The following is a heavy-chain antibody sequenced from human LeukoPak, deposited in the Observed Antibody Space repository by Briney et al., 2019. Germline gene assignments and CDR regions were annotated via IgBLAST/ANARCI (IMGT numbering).Heavy chain of an antibody. CDR2: INPNSGGT. J-gene: IGHJ4*02. V-gene: IGHV1-2*02. CDR1: GYTFTDYY. CDR3: ARVTDYVWGSYRYKY. Sequence: ASVKVSCKASGYTFTDYYIHWVRQAPGQGLEWMGWINPNSGGTNYAQKFQGRVTMTGDTSISTAYMELSRLRSDDTAVYYCARVTDYVWGSYRYKYWGQGTLVTVSS. D-gene: IGHD3-16*02.